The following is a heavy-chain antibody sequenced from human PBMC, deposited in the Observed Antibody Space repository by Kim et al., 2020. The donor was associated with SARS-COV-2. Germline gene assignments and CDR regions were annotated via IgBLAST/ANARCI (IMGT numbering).Heavy chain of an antibody. CDR2: IYYSGST. D-gene: IGHD3-16*01. Sequence: SETLSLTCTVSGGSISNYYWSWIRQPTGKGLEWIGYIYYSGSTNYNPSLRSRVTISVDTSKNQFSLKLSSVTAADTAVYYCARGGARSVAFDIWGQGTMVTVSS. J-gene: IGHJ3*02. V-gene: IGHV4-59*01. CDR1: GGSISNYY. CDR3: ARGGARSVAFDI.